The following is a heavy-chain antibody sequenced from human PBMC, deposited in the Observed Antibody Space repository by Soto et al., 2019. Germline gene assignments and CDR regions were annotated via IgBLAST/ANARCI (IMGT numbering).Heavy chain of an antibody. CDR1: GFTFSSYS. V-gene: IGHV3-21*01. D-gene: IGHD2-2*01. J-gene: IGHJ4*02. Sequence: EVQLVESGGGLVKPGGSLRLSCAASGFTFSSYSMNWVRQAPGKGLEWASSISSSGGSISYADSVKGRFTISRDNAKNSLYLQMDSLRAEDTAVYYCARGRSSITNMDYWGQGTLVTVSS. CDR2: ISSSGGSI. CDR3: ARGRSSITNMDY.